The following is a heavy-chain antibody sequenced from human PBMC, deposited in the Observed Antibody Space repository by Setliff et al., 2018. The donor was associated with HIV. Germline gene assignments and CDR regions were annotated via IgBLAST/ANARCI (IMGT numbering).Heavy chain of an antibody. V-gene: IGHV4-39*07. CDR3: ARDHRAIAVAGANWFDP. CDR1: GGSISSSSDY. J-gene: IGHJ5*02. Sequence: PSGTLSLTCTVSGGSISSSSDYWGWIRQPPGKGLEWIGSISYSGSTYYTPSLKSRVTISVDTSKNQFSLKLSSVTAADTAVYFCARDHRAIAVAGANWFDPWGQGTLVTVSS. CDR2: ISYSGST. D-gene: IGHD6-19*01.